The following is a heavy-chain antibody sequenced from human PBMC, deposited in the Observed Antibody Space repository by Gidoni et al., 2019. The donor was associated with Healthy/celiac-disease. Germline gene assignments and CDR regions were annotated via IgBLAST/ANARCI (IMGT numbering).Heavy chain of an antibody. CDR2: IYHSGST. CDR1: GGSIRSGGSS. Sequence: QLQLQESGSGLVKPSQTLSLTCAVSGGSIRSGGSSWSWIRQPPGKGLEWIGYIYHSGSTYYNPSLKSRVTISVDRSKNQFSLKLSSVTAADTAVYYCASATVTSAAYFQHWGQGTLVTVSS. D-gene: IGHD4-17*01. CDR3: ASATVTSAAYFQH. V-gene: IGHV4-30-2*01. J-gene: IGHJ1*01.